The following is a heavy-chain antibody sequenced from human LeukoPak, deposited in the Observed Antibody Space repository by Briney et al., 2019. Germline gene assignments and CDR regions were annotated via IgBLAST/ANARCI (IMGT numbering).Heavy chain of an antibody. Sequence: PSETLSLTCTVSGGSISSSHCYWGWIRQPPGKGLEWIGSIYYTGSSFYNPSLKSRLTISVDTSKNQFSLNLSSVTAADTAVYYCASGLRGEYDYWGQGTLVTVSS. CDR3: ASGLRGEYDY. CDR1: GGSISSSHCY. V-gene: IGHV4-39*01. CDR2: IYYTGSS. J-gene: IGHJ4*02. D-gene: IGHD3-10*01.